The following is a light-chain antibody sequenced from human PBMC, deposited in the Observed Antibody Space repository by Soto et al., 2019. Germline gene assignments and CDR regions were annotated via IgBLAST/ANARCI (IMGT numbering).Light chain of an antibody. J-gene: IGKJ2*01. CDR2: GAS. V-gene: IGKV3-15*01. CDR1: QKISNKY. CDR3: HQYDDWPPGYT. Sequence: EIVLTQSPAILSLSPGERATLSCRASQKISNKYLAWYQQKPGQAPRLLIHGASTRATGIPARFSGSGSGAEFTLTISSLQSEDFAVYYCHQYDDWPPGYTFGQGTKLEI.